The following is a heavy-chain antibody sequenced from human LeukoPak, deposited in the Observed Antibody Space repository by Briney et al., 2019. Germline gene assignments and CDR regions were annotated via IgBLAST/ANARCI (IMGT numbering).Heavy chain of an antibody. CDR1: GFTFENYA. CDR3: ARDPDATFSANWALEYYSYGLDV. D-gene: IGHD1-1*01. CDR2: IRYDGDEE. V-gene: IGHV3-33*01. J-gene: IGHJ6*01. Sequence: PGGSLRLSCVASGFTFENYAMDWVRQAPGKGLEWVAAIRYDGDEEYHADSVQGRFNISRDNSKNTLYLQMDSLRVEDTATYYCARDPDATFSANWALEYYSYGLDVWGQGTSVIVSS.